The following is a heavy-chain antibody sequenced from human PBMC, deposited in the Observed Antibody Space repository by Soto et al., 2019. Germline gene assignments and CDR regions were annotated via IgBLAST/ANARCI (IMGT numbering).Heavy chain of an antibody. CDR1: GFIFNTYS. J-gene: IGHJ4*02. CDR2: ISPSGSYM. Sequence: GGSLRLSCAASGFIFNTYSMNWVRQAPGKGLEWVASISPSGSYMYYGDSLKGRFTVSRDNAKNSLYVQMNSLRADDTAIYYCARFGLVTFDCWGQGTLVTVSS. V-gene: IGHV3-21*01. D-gene: IGHD3-3*01. CDR3: ARFGLVTFDC.